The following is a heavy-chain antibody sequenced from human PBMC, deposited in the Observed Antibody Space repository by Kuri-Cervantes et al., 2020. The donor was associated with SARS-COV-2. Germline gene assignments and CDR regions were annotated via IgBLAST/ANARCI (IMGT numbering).Heavy chain of an antibody. Sequence: GGSLRLSCAASVFTFSGSAMHWVRQASGKGLEWVGRIRSKANSYATAYAASVKGRFTISRDDSRNTAYLQMNSLKTEDTAVYYCTSLSTVAPFDYLGQGPLVTVSS. CDR2: IRSKANSYAT. CDR1: VFTFSGSA. D-gene: IGHD4-11*01. CDR3: TSLSTVAPFDY. V-gene: IGHV3-73*01. J-gene: IGHJ4*02.